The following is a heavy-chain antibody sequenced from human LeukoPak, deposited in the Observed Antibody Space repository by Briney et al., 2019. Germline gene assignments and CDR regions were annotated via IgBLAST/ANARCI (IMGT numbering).Heavy chain of an antibody. Sequence: ASVKVSCKASGYTFTGYYMHWVRQAPGQGLEWMGWINPNSGGTNYAQKFQGRVTMTRDTSISTAYMELSRLRSDDTAVYYCARVQLWFPNYYYYYGMDVWGQGTTVTVSS. V-gene: IGHV1-2*02. CDR1: GYTFTGYY. CDR2: INPNSGGT. D-gene: IGHD5-18*01. CDR3: ARVQLWFPNYYYYYGMDV. J-gene: IGHJ6*02.